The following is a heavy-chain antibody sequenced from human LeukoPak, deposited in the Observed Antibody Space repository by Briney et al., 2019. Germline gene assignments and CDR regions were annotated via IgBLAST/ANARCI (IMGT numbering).Heavy chain of an antibody. D-gene: IGHD5-18*01. V-gene: IGHV3-53*01. CDR2: ISGSAHKI. J-gene: IGHJ4*02. CDR3: AGRPTGYSSGYIH. Sequence: GGSLRLSCAASGFTVSSKYMSWVRQAPEKGLDWVSVISGSAHKIRYADSVRGRFTISRDNSENIVYLQMNNLRVEDTAVYYCAGRPTGYSSGYIHWGQGTLVTVSS. CDR1: GFTVSSKY.